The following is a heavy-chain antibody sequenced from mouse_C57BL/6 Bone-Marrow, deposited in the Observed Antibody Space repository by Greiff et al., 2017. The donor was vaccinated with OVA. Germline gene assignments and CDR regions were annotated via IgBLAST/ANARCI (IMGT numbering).Heavy chain of an antibody. CDR3: ARDYYGSSSWYFDV. J-gene: IGHJ1*03. V-gene: IGHV7-1*01. D-gene: IGHD1-1*01. Sequence: EVHLVESGGGLVQSGRSLRLSCATSGFTFSDFYMEWVRQAPGKGLEWIAASRNKANDYTTEYSASVKGRFIVSRDTSQSILYLQMNALRAEDTAIYYCARDYYGSSSWYFDVWGTGTTVTVSS. CDR2: SRNKANDYTT. CDR1: GFTFSDFY.